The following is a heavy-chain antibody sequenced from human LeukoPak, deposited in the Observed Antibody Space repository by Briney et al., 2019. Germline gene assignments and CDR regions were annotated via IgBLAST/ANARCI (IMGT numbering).Heavy chain of an antibody. CDR3: ARHGYTASHYFLDF. CDR2: IYTTGKA. D-gene: IGHD3-16*01. Sequence: SETLSLTCTVTSGSINSYYWGWVRQPAGRGLEWIGRIYTTGKADYNPSLKSRLTMPVDTSKRQFSLNLTSVTAADTAIYFCARHGYTASHYFLDFWSQGKVVTVSS. J-gene: IGHJ4*02. CDR1: SGSINSYY. V-gene: IGHV4-4*07.